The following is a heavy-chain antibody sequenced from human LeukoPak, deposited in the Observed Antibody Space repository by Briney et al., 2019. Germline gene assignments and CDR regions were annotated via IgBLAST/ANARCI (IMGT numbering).Heavy chain of an antibody. CDR3: ARDSRWIQFDY. Sequence: SETLSLTCAVYGGSFSGYYWSWIRQPPGKGLEWIGEINHSGSTNYNPSLTSRVTISVDTSKNQFSLKLSSVTAADTAVYYCARDSRWIQFDYWGQGTLVTVSS. CDR1: GGSFSGYY. J-gene: IGHJ4*02. CDR2: INHSGST. D-gene: IGHD5-18*01. V-gene: IGHV4-34*01.